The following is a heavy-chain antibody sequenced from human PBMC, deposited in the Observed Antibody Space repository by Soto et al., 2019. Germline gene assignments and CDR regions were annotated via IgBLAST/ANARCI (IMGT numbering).Heavy chain of an antibody. CDR1: GGTFSSYA. Sequence: SVKVSCKASGGTFSSYAISWVRQAPGQGLEWMGGIIPIFGTANYAQKFQGRVTITADESTSTAYMELSSLRSEDTAVYYCARDYDYVRGNYFDYWGQGTLVTVSS. CDR3: ARDYDYVRGNYFDY. CDR2: IIPIFGTA. J-gene: IGHJ4*02. V-gene: IGHV1-69*13. D-gene: IGHD3-16*01.